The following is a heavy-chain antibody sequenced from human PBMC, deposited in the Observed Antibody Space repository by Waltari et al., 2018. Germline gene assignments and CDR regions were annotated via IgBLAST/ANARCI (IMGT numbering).Heavy chain of an antibody. CDR1: GGSISSYY. J-gene: IGHJ3*02. Sequence: QVQLQESGPGLVKPSETLSLTCTVSGGSISSYYGSWLRQPPGKGLEWIGYIYYSGSTNYNPSLKSRVTISVDTSKNQFSLKLSSVTAADTAVYYCARAKLRYFDWYAFDIWGQGTMVTVSS. CDR3: ARAKLRYFDWYAFDI. D-gene: IGHD3-9*01. CDR2: IYYSGST. V-gene: IGHV4-59*01.